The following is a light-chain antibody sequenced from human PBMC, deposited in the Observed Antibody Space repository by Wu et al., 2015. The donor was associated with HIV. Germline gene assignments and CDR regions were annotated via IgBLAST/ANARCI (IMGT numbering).Light chain of an antibody. CDR2: DAF. CDR1: QNVITY. V-gene: IGKV3-11*01. Sequence: EIVLTQSPATLSLSPGERATLSCRASQNVITYLAWYQQKPGQAPRLLIYDAFKRAPGIPARFSGIGAGTDFTLTISSLEPEDFAIYYCQQRSSWPPTFGQGTRLE. J-gene: IGKJ5*01. CDR3: QQRSSWPPT.